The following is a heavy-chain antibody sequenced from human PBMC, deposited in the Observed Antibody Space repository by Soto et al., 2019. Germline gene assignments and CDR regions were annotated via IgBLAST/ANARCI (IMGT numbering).Heavy chain of an antibody. J-gene: IGHJ5*02. V-gene: IGHV4-4*07. CDR3: ARDLVTSYDSSGYYFDT. CDR2: IYTSGST. D-gene: IGHD3-22*01. Sequence: SETLSLTCTVSGGSISSYYWSWIRQPAGKGLEWIGRIYTSGSTNYNPSLKSRVTMSVDTSKNQFSLKLSSVTAADTAVYYCARDLVTSYDSSGYYFDTWGQGTLVAVSS. CDR1: GGSISSYY.